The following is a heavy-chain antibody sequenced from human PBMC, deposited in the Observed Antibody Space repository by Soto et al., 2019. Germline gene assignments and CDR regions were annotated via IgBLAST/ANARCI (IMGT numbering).Heavy chain of an antibody. J-gene: IGHJ6*02. V-gene: IGHV2-5*02. CDR2: IYWDDDE. D-gene: IGHD3-10*01. CDR3: VRNWRYYGGDYYYGMDA. CDR1: GFSLNTGGVG. Sequence: ITLKESGPTLVKPTQTLTLTCTFSGFSLNTGGVGVGWVRQPRGKAMEWLALIYWDDDERYRPSLRSRLNITXDXLXHXXVLTMTNMDPEDTATYYCVRNWRYYGGDYYYGMDAWGQGTTVTVSS.